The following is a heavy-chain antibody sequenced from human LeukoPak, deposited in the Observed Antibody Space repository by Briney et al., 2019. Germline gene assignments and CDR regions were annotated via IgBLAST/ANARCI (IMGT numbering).Heavy chain of an antibody. V-gene: IGHV4-31*03. CDR2: IYYSGIT. CDR3: ARDSDCSSDSCYFDY. J-gene: IGHJ4*02. CDR1: GGSISSSAYY. Sequence: PSETLSLTCTVSGGSISSSAYYWSWIRQHPGKGLEWIGYIYYSGITYYNPSLKSRVTISVDTSKNQFSLNLSSVTAADTAVYYCARDSDCSSDSCYFDYWGQGIPVTVSS. D-gene: IGHD2-2*01.